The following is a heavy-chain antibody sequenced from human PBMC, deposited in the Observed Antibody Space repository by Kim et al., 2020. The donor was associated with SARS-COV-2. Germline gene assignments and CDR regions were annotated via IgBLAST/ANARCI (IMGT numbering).Heavy chain of an antibody. CDR3: ARGEATIPGWFDP. Sequence: AQKLQGRVTRTTDTSTSTAYMELRSLRSDDTAVYYCARGEATIPGWFDPWGQGTLVTVSS. V-gene: IGHV1-18*01. D-gene: IGHD5-12*01. J-gene: IGHJ5*02.